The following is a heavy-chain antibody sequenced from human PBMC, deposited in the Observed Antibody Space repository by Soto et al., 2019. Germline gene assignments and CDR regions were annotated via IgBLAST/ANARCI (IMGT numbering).Heavy chain of an antibody. J-gene: IGHJ1*01. CDR2: INHSGST. CDR3: ARGGRPQLLVRQYFQH. Sequence: SETLSLTCAVYGGSFSNYYWSWIRQPPGKGLEWIGEINHSGSTNYNPSLKSRVTISVDTSKNQFSLNLSSVTAADTAVYYCARGGRPQLLVRQYFQHWGQGTLVTVSS. CDR1: GGSFSNYY. V-gene: IGHV4-34*01. D-gene: IGHD2-15*01.